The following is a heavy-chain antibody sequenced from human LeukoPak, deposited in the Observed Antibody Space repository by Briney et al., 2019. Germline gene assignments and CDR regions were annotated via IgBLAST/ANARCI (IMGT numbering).Heavy chain of an antibody. D-gene: IGHD4-17*01. CDR2: ISGGGETT. Sequence: PGGSLRHSCAASGFTFNNYAMNWVRQAPGKGLEWVSSISGGGETTYYADSAKGRFTISRDNSQNTLYLQMNSLRAEDTAVYYCARDYADYVGYFFFDYWGQATLVTVSS. CDR3: ARDYADYVGYFFFDY. CDR1: GFTFNNYA. J-gene: IGHJ4*02. V-gene: IGHV3-23*01.